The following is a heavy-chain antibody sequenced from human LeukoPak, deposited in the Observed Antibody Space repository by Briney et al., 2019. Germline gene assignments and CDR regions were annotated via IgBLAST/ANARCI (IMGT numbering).Heavy chain of an antibody. CDR2: IGSSGSTV. V-gene: IGHV3-48*03. CDR1: GFTFSSYE. CDR3: ARDTPLYADSPDAFDI. D-gene: IGHD2/OR15-2a*01. Sequence: GGSLRLPCAASGFTFSSYEMNWVRQAPGKGLEWVSYIGSSGSTVYYADSVKGRFTTSRDNAKNSLYLQMNSLRDEDTAVYYCARDTPLYADSPDAFDIWGQGTMVTVSS. J-gene: IGHJ3*02.